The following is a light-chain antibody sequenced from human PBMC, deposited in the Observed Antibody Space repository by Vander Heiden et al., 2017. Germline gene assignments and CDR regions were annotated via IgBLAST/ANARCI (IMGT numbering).Light chain of an antibody. Sequence: EIVMTQSPATLSVSPGERATLSCRARQSVSSNLAWYQQKPGQAPRLPLHGSSTRATGIPARFSGSGSGTEFTLTISSLQSEDFAVYYCQQYNNWSFTFGPGTKVDIK. V-gene: IGKV3-15*01. CDR1: QSVSSN. CDR3: QQYNNWSFT. CDR2: GSS. J-gene: IGKJ3*01.